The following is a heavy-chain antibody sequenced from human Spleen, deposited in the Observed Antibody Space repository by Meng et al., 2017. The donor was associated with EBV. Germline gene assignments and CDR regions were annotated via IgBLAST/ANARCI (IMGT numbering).Heavy chain of an antibody. Sequence: QVQPEESGPGLVKPYQTLSLTCAVSGGSISSGDYYWSWIRQPPGTGLEWIWYIFFGGSTNYNPSLKSRVTMSVDTSKNQFSLKLSSVTAADTAVYYCASSLYSSSRVNWFDPWGQGALVTVSS. CDR3: ASSLYSSSRVNWFDP. J-gene: IGHJ5*02. CDR1: GGSISSGDYY. CDR2: IFFGGST. V-gene: IGHV4-30-4*01. D-gene: IGHD6-13*01.